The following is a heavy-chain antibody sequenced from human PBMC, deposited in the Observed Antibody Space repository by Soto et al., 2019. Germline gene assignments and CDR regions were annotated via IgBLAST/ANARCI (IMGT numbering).Heavy chain of an antibody. D-gene: IGHD3-22*01. J-gene: IGHJ4*02. Sequence: SVKVSCKASGGTFSGYAISWVRQAPGQGLEWMGGIIPMFGTANYAQKFQGRVTITAVESTSTAYMELSSLRSEDTAVYYCARQFDYESSGYYYPYWGQGTPVTVPQ. CDR1: GGTFSGYA. V-gene: IGHV1-69*13. CDR2: IIPMFGTA. CDR3: ARQFDYESSGYYYPY.